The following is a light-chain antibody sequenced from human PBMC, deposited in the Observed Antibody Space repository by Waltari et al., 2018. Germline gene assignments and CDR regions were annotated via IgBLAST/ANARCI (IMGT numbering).Light chain of an antibody. CDR3: QQYNKWPLT. CDR1: QSISNY. Sequence: EIVTTQSPATLSVSPGERATLSCRARQSISNYLAGYQQIPGQAPRLLISGASLRAAGIPARFSGSGSGAEFTFTISNLQSEDSAIYYCQQYNKWPLTFGGGTKVEIK. CDR2: GAS. J-gene: IGKJ4*01. V-gene: IGKV3D-15*03.